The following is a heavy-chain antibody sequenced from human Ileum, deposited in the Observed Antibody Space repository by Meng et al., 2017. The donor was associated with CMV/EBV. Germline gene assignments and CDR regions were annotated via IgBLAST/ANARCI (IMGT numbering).Heavy chain of an antibody. D-gene: IGHD2-2*02. Sequence: GGSLRLSCAASGFTFSTYAMAWVRQAPGTGLEWVAAISDSGGSTYYADSVKGRFTISRDNSKNTVYLEMNSLQVEDSALYYCVTKGGYCGAITCYTNFDFWGQGALVTVSS. CDR3: VTKGGYCGAITCYTNFDF. CDR2: ISDSGGST. V-gene: IGHV3-23*01. J-gene: IGHJ4*02. CDR1: GFTFSTYA.